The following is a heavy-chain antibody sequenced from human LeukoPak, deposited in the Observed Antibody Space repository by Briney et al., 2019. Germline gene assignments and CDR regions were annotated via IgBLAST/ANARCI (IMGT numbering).Heavy chain of an antibody. V-gene: IGHV3-21*01. D-gene: IGHD2-2*01. CDR2: ISSTGSYI. J-gene: IGHJ4*02. CDR1: GFTFSTYT. CDR3: ASGCSSTSCYLY. Sequence: GGSLRLSCAASGFTFSTYTMNWVRQAPGKGLEWVSSISSTGSYIYYADSVKGRSTISRDNAKNSLYLQMNSLRAEDTAVYYCASGCSSTSCYLYWGQGTLVTVSS.